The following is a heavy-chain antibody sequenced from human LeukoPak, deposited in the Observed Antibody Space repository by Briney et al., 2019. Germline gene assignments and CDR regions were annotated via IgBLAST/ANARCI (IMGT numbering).Heavy chain of an antibody. J-gene: IGHJ4*02. D-gene: IGHD3-10*01. CDR2: IKQDESEK. Sequence: GGSLRLSCAASGFTFSSYWMSWVRQAPGKGLEWVANIKQDESEKYYVDSVKGRFTISRDNAKNSLYLQMNSLRAEDTAVYYCARARLTLAREVIIKADYWGQGILVTVSS. CDR3: ARARLTLAREVIIKADY. V-gene: IGHV3-7*03. CDR1: GFTFSSYW.